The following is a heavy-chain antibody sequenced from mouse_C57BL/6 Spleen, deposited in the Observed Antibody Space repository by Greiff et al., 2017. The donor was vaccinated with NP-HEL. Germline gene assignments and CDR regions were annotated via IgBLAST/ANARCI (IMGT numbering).Heavy chain of an antibody. J-gene: IGHJ2*01. CDR1: GYTFTDYY. Sequence: QVQLQQSGPELVKPGASVKISCKASGYTFTDYYINWVKQRPGQGLEWIGWIFPGSGSTYYNEKFKGKATLTVDKSSSTAYMLLSSLTSEDSAVYFCARGGPYGSSPYYFDYWGQGTTLTVSS. V-gene: IGHV1-75*01. D-gene: IGHD1-1*01. CDR2: IFPGSGST. CDR3: ARGGPYGSSPYYFDY.